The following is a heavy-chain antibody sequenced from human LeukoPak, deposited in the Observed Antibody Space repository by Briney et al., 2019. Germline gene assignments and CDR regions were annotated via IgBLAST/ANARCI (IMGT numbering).Heavy chain of an antibody. CDR2: IYTSGST. J-gene: IGHJ6*03. Sequence: SETLSPTCTVSGGSISSGSYYWSWIRQPAGKGLEWIGRIYTSGSTNYNPSLKSRVTISADTSKNQFSLKLSSVTAADTAVYYCARAHRRYNWNYDLPENYYYYMDVWGKGTTVTVSS. D-gene: IGHD1-7*01. CDR3: ARAHRRYNWNYDLPENYYYYMDV. CDR1: GGSISSGSYY. V-gene: IGHV4-61*02.